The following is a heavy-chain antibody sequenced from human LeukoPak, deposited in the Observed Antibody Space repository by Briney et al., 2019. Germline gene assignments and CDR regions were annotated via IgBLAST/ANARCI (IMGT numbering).Heavy chain of an antibody. J-gene: IGHJ4*02. CDR2: VHLSGRT. CDR1: GGSISTTNW. CDR3: AREGGPYRPLDY. Sequence: SETLSLTCGVSGGSISTTNWWTWVRQPPGEGLEWIGEVHLSGRTHYNPSLESRVTMSVDMSENHISLRLTSVTAADTAVYYCAREGGPYRPLDYSGQGTLVPVSS. V-gene: IGHV4-4*02.